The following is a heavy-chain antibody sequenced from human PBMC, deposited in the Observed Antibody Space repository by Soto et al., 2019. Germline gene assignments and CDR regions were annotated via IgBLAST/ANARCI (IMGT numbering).Heavy chain of an antibody. D-gene: IGHD4-17*01. Sequence: SETLSLTCTVSGGSISSYYWSWIRQPPGKGLEWIGYIYYSGSTNYKPSLKSRVTISVDTSMSTAYMELSSLRSEDTAVYYCARGIKYGDYSRWFDPWGPGTLVTVSS. CDR2: IYYSGST. CDR3: ARGIKYGDYSRWFDP. CDR1: GGSISSYY. J-gene: IGHJ5*02. V-gene: IGHV4-59*01.